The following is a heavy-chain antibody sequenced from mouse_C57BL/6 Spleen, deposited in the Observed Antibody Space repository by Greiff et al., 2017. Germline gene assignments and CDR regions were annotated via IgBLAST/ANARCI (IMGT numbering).Heavy chain of an antibody. CDR1: GYTFTSYW. Sequence: VQLQQPGTELVKPGASVKLSCKASGYTFTSYWMHWVKQRPGQGLEWIGNINPSNGGTNYNEKFKSKATLTVDKSSSTAYMQLSSLTSEDSAVYYCARSSYYGSSYGYAMDYWGQGTSVTVSS. J-gene: IGHJ4*01. V-gene: IGHV1-53*01. D-gene: IGHD1-1*01. CDR3: ARSSYYGSSYGYAMDY. CDR2: INPSNGGT.